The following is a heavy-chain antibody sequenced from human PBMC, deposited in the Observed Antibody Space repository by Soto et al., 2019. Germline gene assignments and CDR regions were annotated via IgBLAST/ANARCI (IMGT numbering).Heavy chain of an antibody. CDR1: GGSVSSGGYY. J-gene: IGHJ4*02. Sequence: SETLSLTCTVSGGSVSSGGYYWSWIRQHPGKGLEWIGYIYYSGSTYYNPSLKSRVTISVDTSKNQFSLKLSSVTAADTAVYYCARVGNDFWSGYSPTFDYWGQGTLVTVSS. CDR3: ARVGNDFWSGYSPTFDY. CDR2: IYYSGST. D-gene: IGHD3-3*01. V-gene: IGHV4-31*03.